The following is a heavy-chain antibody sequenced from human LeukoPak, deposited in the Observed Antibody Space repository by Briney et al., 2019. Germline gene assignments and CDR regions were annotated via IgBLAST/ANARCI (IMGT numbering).Heavy chain of an antibody. CDR3: AKEGIAAAGIDY. D-gene: IGHD6-13*01. V-gene: IGHV3-30-3*01. J-gene: IGHJ4*02. CDR1: GFTFSSYA. Sequence: PGGSLRLSCAASGFTFSSYAMHWVRQAPGKGLEWVAVISYDGSNKYCADSVKGRFTISRDNSKNTLYLQMNSLRAEDTAVYYCAKEGIAAAGIDYWGQGTLVTVSS. CDR2: ISYDGSNK.